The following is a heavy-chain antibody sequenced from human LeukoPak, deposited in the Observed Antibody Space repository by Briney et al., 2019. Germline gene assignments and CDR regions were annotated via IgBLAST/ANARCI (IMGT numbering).Heavy chain of an antibody. CDR3: AKEAGAYCGGDCYSELDY. CDR2: INSDGSST. Sequence: GSLRLSCVASGFTFSSYWMHWVRQAPGKGLVWVSHINSDGSSTSYADSVKGRFTISRDNAKNTLYLQMNSLRAEDTAVYYCAKEAGAYCGGDCYSELDYWGQGTLVTVSS. CDR1: GFTFSSYW. J-gene: IGHJ4*02. V-gene: IGHV3-74*01. D-gene: IGHD2-21*02.